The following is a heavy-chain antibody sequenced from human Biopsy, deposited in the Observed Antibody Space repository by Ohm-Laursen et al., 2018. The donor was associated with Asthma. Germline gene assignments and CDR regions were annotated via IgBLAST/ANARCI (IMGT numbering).Heavy chain of an antibody. CDR2: IDPNRGST. CDR3: ARIKIRIGAGTDRYFDL. CDR1: GYPFTDQY. Sequence: GSSVKVSCQVSGYPFTDQYVHWVRQAPGQGLEWLGRIDPNRGSTNYAQKFLGRVTMTRDTSVNTAFMVLSRLRSDDTAVYYCARIKIRIGAGTDRYFDLWGRGTLVTVSS. D-gene: IGHD3-16*01. V-gene: IGHV1-2*06. J-gene: IGHJ2*01.